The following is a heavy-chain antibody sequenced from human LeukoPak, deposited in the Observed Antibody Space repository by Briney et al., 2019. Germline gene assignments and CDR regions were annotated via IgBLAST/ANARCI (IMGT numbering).Heavy chain of an antibody. J-gene: IGHJ4*02. Sequence: PGGSLRLSCAASGFTFSSYSMNWVRQAPGKGLEWVGRMRSKTQNYATAYAASVKGRFTISRDDSKNTAFLQMNSLKTEDTAVYYCTNYDDSSDLWGYWGQGTLVTVSS. D-gene: IGHD3-22*01. CDR3: TNYDDSSDLWGY. CDR2: MRSKTQNYAT. V-gene: IGHV3-73*01. CDR1: GFTFSSYS.